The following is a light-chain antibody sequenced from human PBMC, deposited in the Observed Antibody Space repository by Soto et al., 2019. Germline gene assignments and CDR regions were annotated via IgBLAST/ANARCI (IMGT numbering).Light chain of an antibody. Sequence: QLVLTQSPSASASLGASVKLTCTLSSDHNNYAIAWHQQQPEKGPRFLMKLNSDGSHNRGAGIPDRFSGSSSGSERFLTISSLQSEDEADYFCQTWDTAAYVRFGGGTKVTVL. V-gene: IGLV4-69*01. CDR3: QTWDTAAYVR. CDR1: SDHNNYA. CDR2: LNSDGSH. J-gene: IGLJ2*01.